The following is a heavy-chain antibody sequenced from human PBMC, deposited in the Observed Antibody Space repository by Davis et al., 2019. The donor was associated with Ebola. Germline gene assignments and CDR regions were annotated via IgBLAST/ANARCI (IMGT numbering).Heavy chain of an antibody. CDR1: GGSISSGGYY. V-gene: IGHV4-31*03. Sequence: MPSETLSLTCTVSGGSISSGGYYWSWIRQHPGKGLEWIGYIYYSGSTYYNPSLKSRVTISVDTSKNQFSLKLSSVTAADTAVYYCARSAELLDYGVDYWGQGTLVTVSS. CDR3: ARSAELLDYGVDY. CDR2: IYYSGST. D-gene: IGHD4-17*01. J-gene: IGHJ4*02.